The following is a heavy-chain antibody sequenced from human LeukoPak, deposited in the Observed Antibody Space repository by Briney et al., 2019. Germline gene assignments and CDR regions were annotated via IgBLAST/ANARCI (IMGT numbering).Heavy chain of an antibody. CDR2: IHSDGTT. CDR1: GFTVSNNY. V-gene: IGHV3-53*01. J-gene: IGHJ4*02. CDR3: ARDSDSGYGPFAS. D-gene: IGHD5-12*01. Sequence: GGSLRLSCAASGFTVSNNYMSWVRQAPGKGLEWVSVIHSDGTTNYAGSVQGRFTISRHNSKTTVYLHMNSLRAEDTAVYYCARDSDSGYGPFASWGQGTLVTVSS.